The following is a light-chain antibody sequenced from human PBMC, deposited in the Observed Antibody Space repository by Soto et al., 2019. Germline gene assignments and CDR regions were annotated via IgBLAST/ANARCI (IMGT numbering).Light chain of an antibody. Sequence: ETVMTQSPATLAVSPGGRATLSCRASQSISDTLAWYQQKPGQAPRLLIHGASTRATGFPARFSGSGSGTDFILTISRLEPEDSALYYCQQYGSSPLTWTFGQGTKVDIK. V-gene: IGKV3-15*01. CDR2: GAS. J-gene: IGKJ1*01. CDR1: QSISDT. CDR3: QQYGSSPLTWT.